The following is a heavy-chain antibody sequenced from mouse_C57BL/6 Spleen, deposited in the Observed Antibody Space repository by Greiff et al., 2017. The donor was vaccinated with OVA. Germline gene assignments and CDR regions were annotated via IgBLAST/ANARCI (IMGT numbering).Heavy chain of an antibody. D-gene: IGHD2-4*01. V-gene: IGHV1-55*01. CDR1: GYTFTSYW. J-gene: IGHJ1*03. CDR2: IYPGSGST. CDR3: ARTHYDYSYWYFDV. Sequence: QVQLQQPGAELVKPGASVKMSCKASGYTFTSYWITWVKQRPGQGLEWIGDIYPGSGSTNYNEKFKSKSTLTVDTSSSTAYMQLSSLTSEDSAVYYCARTHYDYSYWYFDVWGTGTTVTVSS.